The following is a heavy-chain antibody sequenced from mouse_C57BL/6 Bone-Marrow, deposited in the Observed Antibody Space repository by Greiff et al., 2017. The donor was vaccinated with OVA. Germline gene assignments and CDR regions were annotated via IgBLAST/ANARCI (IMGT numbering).Heavy chain of an antibody. J-gene: IGHJ2*01. CDR2: IWSGGST. Sequence: QVQLQQSGPGLVQPSQSLSITCTVSGFSLTSYGVHWVRQSPGKGLEWLGVIWSGGSTDYNAAFISRLSISKDNSKSQVFFKMNSLQADDTAIYYCARKANYFYFDYWGQGTTLTVSS. V-gene: IGHV2-2*01. CDR1: GFSLTSYG. D-gene: IGHD2-1*01. CDR3: ARKANYFYFDY.